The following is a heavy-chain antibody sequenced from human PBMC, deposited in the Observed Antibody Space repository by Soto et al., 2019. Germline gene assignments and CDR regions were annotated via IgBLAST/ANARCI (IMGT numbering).Heavy chain of an antibody. Sequence: GGSLRLSCAASGFTFDDYAMHWVRQAPWKGLEWVSGISWNSGSIGYADSVKGRFTISRDNAKNSLYLQMNSLRAEDTALYYCAKDMGYCSSTSCYDAFDIWGQGTMVTVSS. CDR2: ISWNSGSI. CDR3: AKDMGYCSSTSCYDAFDI. CDR1: GFTFDDYA. D-gene: IGHD2-2*01. V-gene: IGHV3-9*01. J-gene: IGHJ3*02.